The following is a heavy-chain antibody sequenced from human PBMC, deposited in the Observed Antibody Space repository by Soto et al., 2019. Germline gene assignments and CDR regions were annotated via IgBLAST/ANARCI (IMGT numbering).Heavy chain of an antibody. Sequence: ASVKVSCKAPGDTFTSYYLNWVRQAPGQGLEWMGVINPHGGSTKHAQKFQGRITITRDTSRSTVYLELRSLRSDDTAMYFCARSSGGNFGIIIEGSNWFVPCGQGTLLTVSS. V-gene: IGHV1-46*01. CDR1: GDTFTSYY. CDR3: ARSSGGNFGIIIEGSNWFVP. D-gene: IGHD3-3*01. CDR2: INPHGGST. J-gene: IGHJ5*02.